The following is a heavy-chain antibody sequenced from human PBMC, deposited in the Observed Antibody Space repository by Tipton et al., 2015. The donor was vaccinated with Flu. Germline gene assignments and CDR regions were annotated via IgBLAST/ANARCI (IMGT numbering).Heavy chain of an antibody. CDR2: ISYDGSNK. D-gene: IGHD3-10*01. Sequence: RSLRLSCAASGFTFSSYAMHWVRQAPGKGLEWVAVISYDGSNKYYADSVKGRFTISRDNSKNTLYLQMNSLRAEDTAVYYCARDPFHYYGSGMGYYGMDVWGQGTTVTVSS. CDR3: ARDPFHYYGSGMGYYGMDV. V-gene: IGHV3-30*04. CDR1: GFTFSSYA. J-gene: IGHJ6*02.